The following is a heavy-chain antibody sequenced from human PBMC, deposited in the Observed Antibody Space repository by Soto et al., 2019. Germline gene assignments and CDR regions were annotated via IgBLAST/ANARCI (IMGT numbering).Heavy chain of an antibody. CDR2: IIPIFGTV. CDR1: GGTFSNYP. V-gene: IGHV1-69*12. J-gene: IGHJ2*01. Sequence: QVQLVQSGAEVKKPGSSVKVSCKASGGTFSNYPISWVRQAPGQGLEWMGGIIPIFGTVNYAQKFQGRVTITADECTHRAFMELSSPRSEERALYYCARANHRWIQLRSFDHWGRGTLVTVSS. D-gene: IGHD5-18*01. CDR3: ARANHRWIQLRSFDH.